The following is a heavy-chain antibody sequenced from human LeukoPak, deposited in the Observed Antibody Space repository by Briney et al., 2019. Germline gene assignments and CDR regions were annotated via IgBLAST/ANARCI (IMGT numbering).Heavy chain of an antibody. J-gene: IGHJ4*02. Sequence: ASVTVSCTASGYTFTSYGISWVRQAPGQGLEWMGWISAYNGNTNYAQKLQGRVTMTTGTSTSTAYMELRSLRSDDTAVYYCARDTGYDSSGYYDYWGQGTLVTVSS. V-gene: IGHV1-18*01. D-gene: IGHD3-22*01. CDR3: ARDTGYDSSGYYDY. CDR1: GYTFTSYG. CDR2: ISAYNGNT.